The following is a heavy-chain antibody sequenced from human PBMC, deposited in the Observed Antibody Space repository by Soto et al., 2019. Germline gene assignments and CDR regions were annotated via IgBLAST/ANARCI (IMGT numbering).Heavy chain of an antibody. D-gene: IGHD3-22*01. CDR1: GYSLISYP. Sequence: ALLHDYRKSSGYSLISYPNSGVREGPRQGLAWMGWTSAYNGNTNYAQKLQGRVTMTTDTSTSTAYMELRSLRSDDTAVYYCARFMTYYYDSSGYYASDWGQGTLVTVSS. CDR2: TSAYNGNT. V-gene: IGHV1-18*01. CDR3: ARFMTYYYDSSGYYASD. J-gene: IGHJ4*02.